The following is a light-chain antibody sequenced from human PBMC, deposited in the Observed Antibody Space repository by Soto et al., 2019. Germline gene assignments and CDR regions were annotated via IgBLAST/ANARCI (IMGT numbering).Light chain of an antibody. CDR2: GES. V-gene: IGKV3-20*01. CDR3: QHYDT. CDR1: QRVSSSY. Sequence: EIVLTQSPGTPSLSPGERATLSCRASQRVSSSYLAWYQQKPGQAPSLLIYGESGRATVIPDRFRGSGSGIVFTLSIKSLEPENFALYYCQHYDTFGQGTKLEIK. J-gene: IGKJ2*01.